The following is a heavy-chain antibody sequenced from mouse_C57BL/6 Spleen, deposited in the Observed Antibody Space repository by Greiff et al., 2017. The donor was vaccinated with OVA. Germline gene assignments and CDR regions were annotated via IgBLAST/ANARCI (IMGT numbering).Heavy chain of an antibody. CDR2: ISYDGSN. D-gene: IGHD2-12*01. CDR3: ARDYDDGAWFAY. V-gene: IGHV3-6*01. Sequence: EVQLQESGPGLVKPSQSLSLTCSVTGYSITSGYSWTWIRQFPGNKLEWMGYISYDGSNNYNPSLKNRISITRDTSKNQFFLKLNSVTTEDTATYYCARDYDDGAWFAYWGQGTLVTVSA. CDR1: GYSITSGYS. J-gene: IGHJ3*01.